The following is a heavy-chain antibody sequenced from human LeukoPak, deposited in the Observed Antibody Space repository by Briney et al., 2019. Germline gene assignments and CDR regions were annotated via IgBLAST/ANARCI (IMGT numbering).Heavy chain of an antibody. Sequence: GASVKVSCKASGYTFTGYYMHWVRQAPGQGLEWMGWINPNNGGTNYAQKFQGRVTMTRDTSISTAYMELSRLRSDDTAVYYCARDPDYDFWSGPFDYWGQGTLVTVSS. J-gene: IGHJ4*02. V-gene: IGHV1-2*02. D-gene: IGHD3-3*01. CDR2: INPNNGGT. CDR3: ARDPDYDFWSGPFDY. CDR1: GYTFTGYY.